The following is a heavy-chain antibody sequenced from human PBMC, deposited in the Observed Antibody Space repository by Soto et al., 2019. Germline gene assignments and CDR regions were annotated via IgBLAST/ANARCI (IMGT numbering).Heavy chain of an antibody. Sequence: QVQLVQSGAEVKKPGSSVKVSCKASGGTFSSYTISWVRQAPGQGLEWMGRIIPILGIANYAQKFQGRVTMTADKSTSTAYMELSSLRSEDTAVYYCARAEEYSSSAPEEPKFDYWGQGTLVTVSS. CDR3: ARAEEYSSSAPEEPKFDY. D-gene: IGHD6-6*01. CDR1: GGTFSSYT. V-gene: IGHV1-69*02. CDR2: IIPILGIA. J-gene: IGHJ4*02.